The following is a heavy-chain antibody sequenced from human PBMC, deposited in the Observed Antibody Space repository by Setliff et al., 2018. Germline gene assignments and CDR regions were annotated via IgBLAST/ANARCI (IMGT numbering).Heavy chain of an antibody. CDR3: ARGDQLGLPI. CDR2: IYTSGST. V-gene: IGHV4-61*09. Sequence: PSETLSLTCAVSGGSIRSGSYYWNWIRQAAGKGLEWLGHIYTSGSTKYSPSLESRVTISVDTSKNQFSLGLSSVTGADTAVYYCARGDQLGLPIWGQGTKVTVSS. J-gene: IGHJ3*02. D-gene: IGHD3-3*02. CDR1: GGSIRSGSYY.